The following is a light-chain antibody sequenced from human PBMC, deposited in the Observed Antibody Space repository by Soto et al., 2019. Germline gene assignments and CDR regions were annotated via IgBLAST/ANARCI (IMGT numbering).Light chain of an antibody. CDR3: QSYDISLTTWV. CDR1: SSNIGAGYD. V-gene: IGLV1-40*01. J-gene: IGLJ3*02. CDR2: GNS. Sequence: QSVLTQPPSVSGAPRQRVTISCIGSSSNIGAGYDVHWYQQLPGTAPKLLICGNSNRPSGVPDRFSGSKSGASASLAITGLQAEDEADYYCQSYDISLTTWVFGGGTKVTVL.